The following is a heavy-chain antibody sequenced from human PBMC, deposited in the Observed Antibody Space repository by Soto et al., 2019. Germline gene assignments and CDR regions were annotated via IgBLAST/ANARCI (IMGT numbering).Heavy chain of an antibody. CDR2: IYDSRSN. V-gene: IGHV4-59*08. D-gene: IGHD6-19*01. Sequence: SGPRSLTSTVSSGSTKRSNWSGVGQHPGKVLEWIGYIYDSRSNNYSPSVRSRVSISIDTSKNHFSLNLTSVTAADPAIYFSASHLSYSSGWYIDYWGHGTLVTVFS. CDR1: SGSTKRSN. J-gene: IGHJ4*01. CDR3: ASHLSYSSGWYIDY.